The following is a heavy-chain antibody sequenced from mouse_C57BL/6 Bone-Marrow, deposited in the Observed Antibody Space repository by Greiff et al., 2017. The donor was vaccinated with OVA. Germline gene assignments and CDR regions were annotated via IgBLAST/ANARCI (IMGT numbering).Heavy chain of an antibody. D-gene: IGHD2-3*01. Sequence: EVKLQESGGDLVKPGGSLKLSCAASGFTFSSYGMSWVRQTPDKRLEWVATISSGGSYTYYPDSVKGRFTISRDNAKNTLYLQMSSLKSEDTAMYYCAREIWVMVTTWAMDYWGQGTSVTVSS. V-gene: IGHV5-6*01. CDR1: GFTFSSYG. CDR3: AREIWVMVTTWAMDY. CDR2: ISSGGSYT. J-gene: IGHJ4*01.